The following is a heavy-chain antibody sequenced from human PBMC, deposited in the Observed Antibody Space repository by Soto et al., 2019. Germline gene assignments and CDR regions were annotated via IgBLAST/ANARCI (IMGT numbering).Heavy chain of an antibody. CDR2: IYYSGST. Sequence: QLQLQEWGPGLVKPSETLSLTCTVSGGSISSCYWGWIRRPPGKGLEWIGSIYYSGSTYYNPSLKSRVTISVDTSKNQFSLKLSSVTAADTAVYYCARRWGYSFDYWGQGTLVTVSS. D-gene: IGHD7-27*01. CDR3: ARRWGYSFDY. J-gene: IGHJ4*02. V-gene: IGHV4-39*01. CDR1: GGSISSCY.